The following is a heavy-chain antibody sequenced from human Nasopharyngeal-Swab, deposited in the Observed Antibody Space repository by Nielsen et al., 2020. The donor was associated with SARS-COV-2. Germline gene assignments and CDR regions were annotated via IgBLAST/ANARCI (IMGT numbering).Heavy chain of an antibody. Sequence: GESLKISCAASGFTISSNYMNWVRQAPGKGLEWVSVFYKGGGTYYADSVQGRFTISRDDAKNTLSLQMNNLRAEDTAVYYCARGGLLRDSKVTTYSTGYFDLWGRGTLVTVSS. J-gene: IGHJ2*01. CDR3: ARGGLLRDSKVTTYSTGYFDL. CDR1: GFTISSNY. D-gene: IGHD4-17*01. CDR2: FYKGGGT. V-gene: IGHV3-53*01.